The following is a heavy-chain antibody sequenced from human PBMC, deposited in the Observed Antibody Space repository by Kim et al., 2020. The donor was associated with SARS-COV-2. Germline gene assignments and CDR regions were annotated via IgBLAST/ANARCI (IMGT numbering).Heavy chain of an antibody. Sequence: NPSLKSRVTISVDTSKNQFSLKLSSVTAADTAVYYCARAPSSSWPYYFDYWGQGTLVTVSS. D-gene: IGHD6-13*01. J-gene: IGHJ4*02. CDR3: ARAPSSSWPYYFDY. V-gene: IGHV4-39*07.